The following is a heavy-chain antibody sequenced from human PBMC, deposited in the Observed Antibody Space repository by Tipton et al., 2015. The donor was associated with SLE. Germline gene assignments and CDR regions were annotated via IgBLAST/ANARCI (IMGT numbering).Heavy chain of an antibody. CDR3: VICSPAGCAYFDY. Sequence: TLSLTCTVSGFSISSYYWAWIRQPAGKGLEWIGRIYTGGYTKYNPSFENRVTVDASKDQFSLKLSSVTAADTAVYYCVICSPAGCAYFDYWGQGRLVTVSS. D-gene: IGHD2-15*01. V-gene: IGHV4-4*07. J-gene: IGHJ4*02. CDR2: IYTGGYT. CDR1: GFSISSYY.